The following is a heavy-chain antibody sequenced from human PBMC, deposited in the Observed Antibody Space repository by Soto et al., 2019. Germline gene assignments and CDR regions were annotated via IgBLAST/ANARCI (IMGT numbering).Heavy chain of an antibody. Sequence: PGESLKISFKGYGYTFTTYWIGWVRQMPGKGLEWMGIIYAGDSDTRYSPSFQGQVTISVDKSISTAYLQWSSLRASDTAMYYCVRGVHLTAADAFDVWGQGTMVTVSS. CDR2: IYAGDSDT. CDR3: VRGVHLTAADAFDV. D-gene: IGHD1-1*01. CDR1: GYTFTTYW. V-gene: IGHV5-51*01. J-gene: IGHJ3*01.